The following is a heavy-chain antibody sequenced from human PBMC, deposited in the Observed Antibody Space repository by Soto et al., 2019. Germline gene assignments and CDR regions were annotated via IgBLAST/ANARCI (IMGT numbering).Heavy chain of an antibody. CDR3: AGRKGNYIGLDF. V-gene: IGHV1-3*01. Sequence: ASVKVSCKASGYTFTRYAINWVRQAPGQRLEWMGWINAVAGGTKYSQKFQGRVTITRDTSATTAYMELSSLGFEDTAVYYCAGRKGNYIGLDFWGQGTPVTVSS. D-gene: IGHD2-15*01. CDR2: INAVAGGT. CDR1: GYTFTRYA. J-gene: IGHJ4*02.